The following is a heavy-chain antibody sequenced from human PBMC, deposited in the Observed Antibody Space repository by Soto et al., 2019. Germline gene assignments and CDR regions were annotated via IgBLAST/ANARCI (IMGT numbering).Heavy chain of an antibody. Sequence: QAQLVESGGGVVQPGRSLRLSCAASGFAFSSYGMHWVCQAPGTGLEWVAVISYDVSLQHYADSVKGRFTISRDNAKNMVLLQMSSLRAEDTAVYYCVSDRGYGHASVPYSWGQGTLVSVSS. CDR1: GFAFSSYG. CDR2: ISYDVSLQ. CDR3: VSDRGYGHASVPYS. V-gene: IGHV3-30*03. J-gene: IGHJ4*02. D-gene: IGHD5-18*01.